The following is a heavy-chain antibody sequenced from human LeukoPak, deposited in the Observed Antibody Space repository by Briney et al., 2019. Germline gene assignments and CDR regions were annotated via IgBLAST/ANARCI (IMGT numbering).Heavy chain of an antibody. CDR1: GGSISSSSYY. V-gene: IGHV4-39*01. Sequence: SETLSLTCTVSGGSISSSSYYWGWIRQPPGKGLEWIGSIYYSGSTYYNPSLKSRVTISVDTSKNQFSLKLGSVTAADTAVYYCARLANTAYYDFWSGYFPNWFDPWGQGTLVTASS. J-gene: IGHJ5*02. CDR3: ARLANTAYYDFWSGYFPNWFDP. D-gene: IGHD3-3*01. CDR2: IYYSGST.